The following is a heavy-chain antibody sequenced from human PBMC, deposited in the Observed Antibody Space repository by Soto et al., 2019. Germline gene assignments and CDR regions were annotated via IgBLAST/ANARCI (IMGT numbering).Heavy chain of an antibody. V-gene: IGHV4-4*07. Sequence: PSETLSLTCTVSGGSISSYYWSWIRQPAGKGLEWIGRIYTSGSINYNPSLKSRVTMSVDTSKNQFSLKLSSVTAADTAVYYCARVKIVGATTGWFDPWGQGTLVTVSS. D-gene: IGHD1-26*01. CDR2: IYTSGSI. CDR1: GGSISSYY. CDR3: ARVKIVGATTGWFDP. J-gene: IGHJ5*02.